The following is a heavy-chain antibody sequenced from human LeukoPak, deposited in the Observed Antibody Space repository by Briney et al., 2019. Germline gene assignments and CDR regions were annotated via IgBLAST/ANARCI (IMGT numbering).Heavy chain of an antibody. V-gene: IGHV4-34*01. J-gene: IGHJ3*02. CDR1: GGSFSGYY. D-gene: IGHD3-22*01. CDR3: ARASNYYDSSGYYYSDAFDI. CDR2: INHSGST. Sequence: SETLSLTCAVYGGSFSGYYWSWIRQPPGRGLEWIGEINHSGSTNYNPSLKSRVTISVDTSKNQFSLKLGSVTAADTAVYYCARASNYYDSSGYYYSDAFDIWGQGTMVTVSS.